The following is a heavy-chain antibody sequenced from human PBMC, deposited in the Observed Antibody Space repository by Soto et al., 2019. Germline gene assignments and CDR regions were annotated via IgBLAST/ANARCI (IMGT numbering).Heavy chain of an antibody. Sequence: QVQLQESGPGLVKPSETLSLTCTVSGGSISSYYWSWIRQPPGKGLEWIGYIYYSGSTNYNPSLKRRVTLPVDTSKNQFSLKLSSVTAADTAVYYCARRYSSSFDYWGQGTLVTVSS. CDR2: IYYSGST. CDR3: ARRYSSSFDY. V-gene: IGHV4-59*08. CDR1: GGSISSYY. J-gene: IGHJ4*02. D-gene: IGHD6-13*01.